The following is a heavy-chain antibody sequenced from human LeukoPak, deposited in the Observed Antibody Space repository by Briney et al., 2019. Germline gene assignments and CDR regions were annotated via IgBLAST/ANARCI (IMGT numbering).Heavy chain of an antibody. J-gene: IGHJ5*02. D-gene: IGHD3-9*01. V-gene: IGHV3-23*01. CDR1: GFTFSDYY. Sequence: GGSLRLSCAASGFTFSDYYMSWVRQAPGKGLEWVSAISGSGGSTYYADSVKGRFTISRDNSKNTLYLQMNSLRAEDTAVYYCAKDGYFDASGWFDPWGQGTLVTVSS. CDR3: AKDGYFDASGWFDP. CDR2: ISGSGGST.